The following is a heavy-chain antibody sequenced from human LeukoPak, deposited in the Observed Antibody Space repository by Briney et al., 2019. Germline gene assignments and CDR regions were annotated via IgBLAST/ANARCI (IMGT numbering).Heavy chain of an antibody. D-gene: IGHD4-23*01. CDR1: GFAFSNYW. V-gene: IGHV3-7*01. CDR2: IKEDGSEK. CDR3: ARDGYSSNSIVY. Sequence: PGGSLRLSCVASGFAFSNYWMSWVRQAPEKGLEWVANIKEDGSEKQYMDSVKGQFTISRDNAKNSLFLEMNSLRAEDTAVYYCARDGYSSNSIVYWGQGTLVTVSS. J-gene: IGHJ4*02.